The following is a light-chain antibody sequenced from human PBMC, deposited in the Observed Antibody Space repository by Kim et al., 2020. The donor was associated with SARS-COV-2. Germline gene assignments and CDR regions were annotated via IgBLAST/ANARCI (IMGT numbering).Light chain of an antibody. CDR2: RKN. J-gene: IGLJ3*02. V-gene: IGLV10-54*04. CDR3: SSWDSSLNAWV. CDR1: SNNVGSEG. Sequence: QPPPLTCTGNSNNVGSEGAAWLQHRQGHPPKALFSRKNHRPSGISERFSASRSGNTASLSITGLQPDDEADYYCSSWDSSLNAWVFGGGTKVTVL.